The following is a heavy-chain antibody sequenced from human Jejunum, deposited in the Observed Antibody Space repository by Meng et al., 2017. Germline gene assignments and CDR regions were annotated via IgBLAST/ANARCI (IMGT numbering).Heavy chain of an antibody. J-gene: IGHJ5*02. CDR2: INPISGAT. Sequence: SVKVSCKASGYTFTGYFLHWVRQAPGQGLEWMGWINPISGATNYAQKFQGRVTLTRDTSIRTAYMELSGLTSDESAVYYCARDRVFGSGTFYDSWIDPWGQGTLVTVSS. CDR1: GYTFTGYF. CDR3: ARDRVFGSGTFYDSWIDP. D-gene: IGHD3-10*01. V-gene: IGHV1-2*02.